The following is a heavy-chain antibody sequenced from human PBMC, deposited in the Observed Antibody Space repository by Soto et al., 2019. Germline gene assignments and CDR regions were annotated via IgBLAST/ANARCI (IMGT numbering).Heavy chain of an antibody. V-gene: IGHV3-30*18. Sequence: QVQLVESGGGVVQPGRSLRLSCAASGFTFSSYGMHWVRQAPGKGLEWVAVISYDGSNKYYADSVKGRFTISRDNYKTPLYLQMNSLRAEETAVYYCAKEEAVAGRDYYYYYGMDVWGQGTTVTASS. CDR1: GFTFSSYG. J-gene: IGHJ6*02. CDR2: ISYDGSNK. D-gene: IGHD6-19*01. CDR3: AKEEAVAGRDYYYYYGMDV.